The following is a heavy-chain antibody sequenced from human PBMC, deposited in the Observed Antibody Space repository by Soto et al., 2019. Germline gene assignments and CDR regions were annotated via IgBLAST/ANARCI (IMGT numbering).Heavy chain of an antibody. J-gene: IGHJ4*02. Sequence: GGSLRLSCAASGFSFGNYAMHWVRQAPGKGLEWVSGISWNSGSIAYADSVKGRFSISRDNAKNSLYLQMKSLRAEDTALYYCAKDMVDWNYFDYWGQGTLVTVSS. CDR3: AKDMVDWNYFDY. V-gene: IGHV3-9*01. CDR1: GFSFGNYA. CDR2: ISWNSGSI. D-gene: IGHD1-1*01.